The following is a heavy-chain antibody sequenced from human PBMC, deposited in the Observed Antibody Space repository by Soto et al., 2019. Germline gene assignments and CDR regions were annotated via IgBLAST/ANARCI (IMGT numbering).Heavy chain of an antibody. V-gene: IGHV1-69*01. J-gene: IGHJ5*02. CDR1: GGTFSSYG. Sequence: QVPLVQSGAEVKQPGSSVKVSCKASGGTFSSYGVPWVRQAPGPGLEWVGGINSFSETTNYAQRFQGRVTITADEPTNTADMELTSLRSEDTAVYYGVRPGRKRGSSGFDPWGQGTRVSVSS. CDR2: INSFSETT. CDR3: VRPGRKRGSSGFDP. D-gene: IGHD3-16*01.